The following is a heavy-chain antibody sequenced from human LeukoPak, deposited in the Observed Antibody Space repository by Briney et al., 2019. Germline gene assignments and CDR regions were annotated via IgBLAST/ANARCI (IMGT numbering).Heavy chain of an antibody. D-gene: IGHD6-13*01. CDR1: GGTFSSYA. CDR2: IIPIFGTA. J-gene: IGHJ6*02. CDR3: ARDGSWYYYGMDV. Sequence: GSSVKVSCKASGGTFSSYAISWVRQAPGQGLEWMGGIIPIFGTANYAQKVQGRVTITADESTSTAYMELSSLRSEDTAVYYCARDGSWYYYGMDVWGQGTTVTVSS. V-gene: IGHV1-69*01.